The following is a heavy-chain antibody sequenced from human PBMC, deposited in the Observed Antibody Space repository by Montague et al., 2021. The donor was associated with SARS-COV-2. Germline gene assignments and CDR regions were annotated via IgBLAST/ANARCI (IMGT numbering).Heavy chain of an antibody. D-gene: IGHD5-12*01. J-gene: IGHJ4*02. CDR3: AGGTGYDYYFDC. Sequence: SETLSLTCSVSGGSISDYYWNWIRQPPGKGLEWIGYIYYNTGNTNYNPPLQSRITISLNTSKNQFSLNLTSVTAADTALYFCAGGTGYDYYFDCWGLGTLVTVSS. CDR1: GGSISDYY. CDR2: IYYNTGNT. V-gene: IGHV4-59*01.